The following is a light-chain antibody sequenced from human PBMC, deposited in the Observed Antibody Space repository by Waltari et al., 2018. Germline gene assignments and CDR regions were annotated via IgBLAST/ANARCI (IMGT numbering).Light chain of an antibody. CDR1: ISDIGYYNY. Sequence: QSALTQPASVSGSPGQSITISCSGTISDIGYYNYVSWYQQHPGKAPKLMIYDVSDRPSGVSNRFSGSKSDNTASLTISGLQAEDEADYYCSTLTSSNTLLFGGGTKLTVL. CDR3: STLTSSNTLL. CDR2: DVS. J-gene: IGLJ2*01. V-gene: IGLV2-14*03.